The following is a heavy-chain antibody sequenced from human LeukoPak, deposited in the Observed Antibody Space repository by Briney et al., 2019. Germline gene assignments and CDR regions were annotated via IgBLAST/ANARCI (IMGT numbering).Heavy chain of an antibody. CDR2: IYYSGST. CDR3: ARGFFDY. V-gene: IGHV4-59*08. J-gene: IGHJ4*02. CDR1: GGSISSYY. Sequence: SETLSPTCTVSGGSISSYYWTWIRQPPGKGLEWIGYIYYSGSTNYNPSLKSRVTISVDTSKNQFSLKLSSVTAADTAVYYCARGFFDYWGQGTLVTVSS.